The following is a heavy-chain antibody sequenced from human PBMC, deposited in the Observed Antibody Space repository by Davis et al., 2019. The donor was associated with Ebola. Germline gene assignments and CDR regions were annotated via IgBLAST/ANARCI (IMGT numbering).Heavy chain of an antibody. CDR3: ARRRSSWTTRNWFDP. Sequence: ASVKVSCKASGYTFTSYDINWVRQATGQGLEWMGWMNPNSGNTGYAQKFQGRVTMTRNTSISTAYMELSSLRSEDTAVYYCARRRSSWTTRNWFDPWGQGTLVTVPS. CDR1: GYTFTSYD. CDR2: MNPNSGNT. V-gene: IGHV1-8*01. D-gene: IGHD3/OR15-3a*01. J-gene: IGHJ5*02.